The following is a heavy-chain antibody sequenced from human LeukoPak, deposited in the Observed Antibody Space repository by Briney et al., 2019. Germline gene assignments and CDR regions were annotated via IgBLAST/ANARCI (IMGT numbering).Heavy chain of an antibody. J-gene: IGHJ5*01. CDR1: GFTFSSYA. CDR3: ARESPVAATGRSWFDS. V-gene: IGHV3-23*01. D-gene: IGHD6-13*01. CDR2: ITGGGSTT. Sequence: GGSRRLSCAASGFTFSSYAMSWVRQAPGKGLEWVSTITGGGSTTYYADSVKGRFTISRDNSKNTLYLQMNSLRAEDTALYYCARESPVAATGRSWFDSWGQGTLVTVSS.